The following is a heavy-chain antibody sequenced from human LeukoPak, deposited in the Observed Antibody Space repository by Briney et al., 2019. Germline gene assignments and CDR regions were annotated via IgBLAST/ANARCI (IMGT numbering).Heavy chain of an antibody. Sequence: GGSLRLSCAASGCTVSSNYMSWVRQAPGKGLEWVSVIYNGGSTYYADSVKGRFTISRDNSKNTLYLQMNSLRAEDTAVYYCARDSIAAAGTDYWGQGTLVTVSS. CDR3: ARDSIAAAGTDY. D-gene: IGHD6-13*01. CDR1: GCTVSSNY. CDR2: IYNGGST. V-gene: IGHV3-53*01. J-gene: IGHJ4*02.